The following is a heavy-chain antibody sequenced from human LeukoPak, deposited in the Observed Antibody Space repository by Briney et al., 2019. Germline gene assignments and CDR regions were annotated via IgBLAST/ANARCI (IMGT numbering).Heavy chain of an antibody. D-gene: IGHD2-15*01. Sequence: PGGSLRLSCAASEFTFSSYAMSWVRQAPGKGLEWVSAISGSGGSTYYADSVKGRFTISRDNSKNTLYLQMNSLRAEDTAVYYRAKGRYCSGGSCYSRGYFDYWGQGTLVTVSS. CDR1: EFTFSSYA. CDR2: ISGSGGST. CDR3: AKGRYCSGGSCYSRGYFDY. J-gene: IGHJ4*02. V-gene: IGHV3-23*01.